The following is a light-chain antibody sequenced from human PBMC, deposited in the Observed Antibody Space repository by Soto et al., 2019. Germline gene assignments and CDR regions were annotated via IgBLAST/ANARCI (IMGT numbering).Light chain of an antibody. Sequence: EIMMTQSPATLSVSPGERATLSCRASQSVSNNLAWYQQKPGQAPRLLIYGASTRATGIPARFSGSGSGTEFTLTISRLAPEDFAVYYCQQYGTSPQTFGQGTKVDIK. V-gene: IGKV3-15*01. CDR1: QSVSNN. J-gene: IGKJ1*01. CDR2: GAS. CDR3: QQYGTSPQT.